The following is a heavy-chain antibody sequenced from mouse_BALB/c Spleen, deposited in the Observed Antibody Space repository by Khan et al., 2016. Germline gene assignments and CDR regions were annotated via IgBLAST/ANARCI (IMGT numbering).Heavy chain of an antibody. D-gene: IGHD1-1*01. J-gene: IGHJ4*01. V-gene: IGHV9-3-1*01. CDR3: ARSPTEAMDY. CDR1: GYTFTNYG. Sequence: QIQLVQSGPELKKPGETVKISCKASGYTFTNYGMNWVKQAPGKGLKWMGWINTYTGEPTYADDFKGRFAFYLETSASTAYLQINNLKNEDTATFFWARSPTEAMDYWGQGTSVTVSS. CDR2: INTYTGEP.